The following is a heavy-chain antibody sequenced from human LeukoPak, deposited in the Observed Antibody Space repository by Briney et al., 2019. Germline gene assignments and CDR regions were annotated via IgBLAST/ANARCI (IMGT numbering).Heavy chain of an antibody. J-gene: IGHJ3*02. Sequence: GASVKVSCKASGGTFSSYAISWVRQAPGQGLEWMGGIIPIFGTANYAQKFQGRVTITADESTSTAYMELSSLRSEDTAVYYCARVRSMVWTHPNAFDIWGQGTMVTVSS. CDR1: GGTFSSYA. V-gene: IGHV1-69*13. CDR2: IIPIFGTA. CDR3: ARVRSMVWTHPNAFDI. D-gene: IGHD3-10*01.